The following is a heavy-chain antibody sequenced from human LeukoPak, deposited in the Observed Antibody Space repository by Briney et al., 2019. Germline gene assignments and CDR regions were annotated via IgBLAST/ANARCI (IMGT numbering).Heavy chain of an antibody. V-gene: IGHV3-23*01. Sequence: GGSLRLSCAASGFTFSSYAMSWVRQAPGKGLEWVSAISGSGGSTYYADSVKGRFTISRDNSKNTLYLQMNSLRAEDTAVYYCAKDSERYYDFWNGYCDYWGQGTLVTVSS. D-gene: IGHD3-3*01. CDR2: ISGSGGST. CDR3: AKDSERYYDFWNGYCDY. J-gene: IGHJ4*02. CDR1: GFTFSSYA.